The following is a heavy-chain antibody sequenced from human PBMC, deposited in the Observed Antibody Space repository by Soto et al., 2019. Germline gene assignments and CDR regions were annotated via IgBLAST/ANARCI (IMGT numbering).Heavy chain of an antibody. CDR3: ARGNTSWFDY. CDR1: KFTFSDYY. J-gene: IGHJ4*02. CDR2: ISDSGSYT. D-gene: IGHD2-2*02. V-gene: IGHV3-11*06. Sequence: QVQLVESGGGLVKPGGSLRLSCAASKFTFSDYYMSWIRQTPGKGLEWLSYISDSGSYTKNTDSVKGRFTISRDNAKKSLYLQMNSLRVEDTAVYYCARGNTSWFDYWGQGTLVTVSS.